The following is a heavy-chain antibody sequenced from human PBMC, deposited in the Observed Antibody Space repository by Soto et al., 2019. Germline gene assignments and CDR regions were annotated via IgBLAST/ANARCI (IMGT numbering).Heavy chain of an antibody. J-gene: IGHJ6*02. V-gene: IGHV3-48*01. CDR2: ISSTSGTI. D-gene: IGHD3-22*01. Sequence: SLRLSCAASGSTFSTYSMNWVRQAPGKGLEWISYISSTSGTIYYADSVKGRFTISRDNAKKSLYPQMNSLRAEDTAVYYCARFYYDSSGYLPSPYYYYYGMYVWGQGTTVTVSS. CDR3: ARFYYDSSGYLPSPYYYYYGMYV. CDR1: GSTFSTYS.